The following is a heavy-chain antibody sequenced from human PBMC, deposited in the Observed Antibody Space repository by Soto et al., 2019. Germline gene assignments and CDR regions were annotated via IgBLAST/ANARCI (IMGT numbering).Heavy chain of an antibody. V-gene: IGHV3-30*03. J-gene: IGHJ4*02. CDR3: VSDRGYGHASVPYS. CDR2: ISYDGSLQ. D-gene: IGHD5-18*01. Sequence: QAQLVESGGGVVQPGRSLRLSCAASGFAFSSYGMHWVRQDPGTGLAWVAVISYDGSLQHYADSVQGRFTISRDHSKNMVLLQMSSLRAEDTAVYYCVSDRGYGHASVPYSWGQGTLVSVSS. CDR1: GFAFSSYG.